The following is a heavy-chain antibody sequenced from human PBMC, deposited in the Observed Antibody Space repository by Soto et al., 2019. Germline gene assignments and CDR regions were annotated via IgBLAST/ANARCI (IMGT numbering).Heavy chain of an antibody. CDR1: GYTFTSYY. Sequence: ASVKVSCKASGYTFTSYYMHWVRQAPGQGLEWMGIINPSGGSTSYAQKFQGRVTMTRDTSTSTVYMELSSLRSEDTAVYYCARDGGNSNYYYGMDVWGQGTTVTVSS. D-gene: IGHD2-21*02. J-gene: IGHJ6*02. V-gene: IGHV1-46*01. CDR3: ARDGGNSNYYYGMDV. CDR2: INPSGGST.